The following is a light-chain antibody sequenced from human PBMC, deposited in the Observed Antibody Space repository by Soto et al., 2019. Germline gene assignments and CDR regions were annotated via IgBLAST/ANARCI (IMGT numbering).Light chain of an antibody. CDR1: QSVTSNS. J-gene: IGKJ1*01. CDR2: GAS. Sequence: DIGLTQPPGTLSLSLGHRATLSWGASQSVTSNSSAWYKQKPRQAPGLLIYGASTRAAGIPASLSGSGSGTEFTLTISRMEPEDSAVYYCQQYGSSGTFGQGTKVDIK. CDR3: QQYGSSGT. V-gene: IGKV3-20*01.